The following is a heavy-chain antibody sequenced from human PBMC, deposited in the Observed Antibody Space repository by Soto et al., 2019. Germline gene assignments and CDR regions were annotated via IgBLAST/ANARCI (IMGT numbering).Heavy chain of an antibody. J-gene: IGHJ6*03. CDR1: GFTFSSYG. Sequence: GGSLRLSCAASGFTFSSYGMHWIRQAPGKGLEWVAVIWYDGSNKYYADSVKGRFTISRDNSKNTLYLQMNSLRAEDTAVYYCARDGPVYSGSFYYYYYYMDVWGKGTTVTVSS. D-gene: IGHD1-26*01. CDR2: IWYDGSNK. CDR3: ARDGPVYSGSFYYYYYYMDV. V-gene: IGHV3-33*01.